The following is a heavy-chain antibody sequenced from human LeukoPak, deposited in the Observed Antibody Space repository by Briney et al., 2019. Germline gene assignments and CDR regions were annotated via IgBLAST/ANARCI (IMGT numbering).Heavy chain of an antibody. CDR3: AKVSSSWSGYFDY. V-gene: IGHV4-38-2*01. CDR1: AYSISSGYY. Sequence: SETLSLTCAVSAYSISSGYYWGWIRQPPGKGLEWIGSIYHSGSTYYNPSLKSRVTISVDTSKSQFSLKLSSVTAADTAVYYCAKVSSSWSGYFDYWGQGTLVTVSS. CDR2: IYHSGST. J-gene: IGHJ4*02. D-gene: IGHD6-13*01.